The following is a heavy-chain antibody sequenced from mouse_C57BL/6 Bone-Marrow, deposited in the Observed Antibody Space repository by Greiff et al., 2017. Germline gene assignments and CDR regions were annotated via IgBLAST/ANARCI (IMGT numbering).Heavy chain of an antibody. CDR1: GFTFSSYG. J-gene: IGHJ4*01. V-gene: IGHV5-6*02. CDR3: ATYYGSSNYAMDY. CDR2: ISSGGSYT. Sequence: DVKLVESGGDLVKPGGSLKLSCAASGFTFSSYGMSWVRQTPDKRLEWVATISSGGSYTYYPDSVKGRFTISRDNAKNTLYLQMSSLKSEDTAMYYCATYYGSSNYAMDYWGQGTSVTVSS. D-gene: IGHD1-1*01.